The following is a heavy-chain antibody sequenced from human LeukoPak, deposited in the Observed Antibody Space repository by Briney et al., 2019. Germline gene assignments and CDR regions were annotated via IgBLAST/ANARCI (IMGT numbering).Heavy chain of an antibody. D-gene: IGHD5-18*01. CDR1: GDSVSSNSAA. J-gene: IGHJ3*02. CDR3: ARDEIQLWSQPFDAFDI. Sequence: SQTLSLTCAISGDSVSSNSAAWNWIRQSPSRGLEWLGRTYYRSKWYNDYAVSVKGRITINPDTSKNQFSLQLNSVTPEDTAVYYCARDEIQLWSQPFDAFDIWGQGTMVTVSS. CDR2: TYYRSKWYN. V-gene: IGHV6-1*01.